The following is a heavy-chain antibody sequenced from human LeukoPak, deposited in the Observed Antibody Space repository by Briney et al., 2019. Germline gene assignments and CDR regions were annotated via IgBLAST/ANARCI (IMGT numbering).Heavy chain of an antibody. D-gene: IGHD3-10*01. J-gene: IGHJ4*02. CDR1: GYTFTGYY. CDR2: INPNSGGT. V-gene: IGHV1-2*02. Sequence: ASVKVSCKASGYTFTGYYMHWVRQAPGQGLAWMGWINPNSGGTNYAQKFQGRVTMTRDTSISTAYMELSRLRSDDTAVYYCARVPSSYGSGSYFDYWGQGTLVTVSS. CDR3: ARVPSSYGSGSYFDY.